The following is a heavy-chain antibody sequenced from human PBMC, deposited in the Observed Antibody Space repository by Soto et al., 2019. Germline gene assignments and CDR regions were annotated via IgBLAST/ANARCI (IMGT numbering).Heavy chain of an antibody. CDR1: GYPFISND. V-gene: IGHV1-8*01. J-gene: IGHJ4*02. Sequence: ASLKVSCKTSGYPFISNDITWVRQATGQGLEWMGWMNANSGITGYAQKFQGRVTMTRNTSISTAYMELSNLRSEDTAVYYCARDSTSPDYWGQGTLVTVSS. CDR3: ARDSTSPDY. CDR2: MNANSGIT. D-gene: IGHD2-2*01.